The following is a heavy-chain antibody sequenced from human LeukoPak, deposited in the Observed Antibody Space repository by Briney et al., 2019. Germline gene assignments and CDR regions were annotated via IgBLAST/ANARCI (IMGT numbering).Heavy chain of an antibody. D-gene: IGHD5-18*01. V-gene: IGHV4-34*01. CDR3: ARDRGYSYGHFDY. CDR2: INHSGST. J-gene: IGHJ4*02. CDR1: GGSFSGYY. Sequence: PSETLSLTCAVYGGSFSGYYWSWIRQPPGKGLEWIGEINHSGSTNYNPSLKSRVTISVDTSKNQFSLKLGSVTAADTAVYYCARDRGYSYGHFDYWGQGTLVTVSS.